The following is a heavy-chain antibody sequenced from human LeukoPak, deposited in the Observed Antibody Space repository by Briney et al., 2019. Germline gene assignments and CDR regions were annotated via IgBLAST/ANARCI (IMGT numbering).Heavy chain of an antibody. CDR3: ARHDYGDYGAFDM. J-gene: IGHJ3*02. V-gene: IGHV4-39*01. CDR2: IYYSGST. Sequence: SETLSLTCSVSAGPMSTSSYYWGWIRQPPGEGLEWIGSIYYSGSTYYIPSLKSRVTISVDTSKNQFSLKLSSVTAADTAVYYCARHDYGDYGAFDMWGQGTMVTVSS. D-gene: IGHD4-17*01. CDR1: AGPMSTSSYY.